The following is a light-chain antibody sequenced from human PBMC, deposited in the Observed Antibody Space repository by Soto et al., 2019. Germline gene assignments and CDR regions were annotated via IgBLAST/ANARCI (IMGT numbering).Light chain of an antibody. Sequence: QSVLTQPPSVSGAPGQRVTISCSGTSSNIGADYDVHWYQQLPGTAPKLLIFDSSIRPSGVPDRFSASKSGTSASLAITGLQAEDEADYYCQSYDSSLSASVFGGGTKLTVL. CDR2: DSS. CDR3: QSYDSSLSASV. J-gene: IGLJ3*02. CDR1: SSNIGADYD. V-gene: IGLV1-40*01.